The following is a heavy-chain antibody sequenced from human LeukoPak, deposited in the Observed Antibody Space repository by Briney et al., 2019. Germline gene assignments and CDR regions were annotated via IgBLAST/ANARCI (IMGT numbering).Heavy chain of an antibody. D-gene: IGHD5-24*01. Sequence: PSETLSLTCTVSGGSISSGSYYSSWLRQPAGKGLEWIGRIYTSGSTNYHPSLKSRVTISVDTSKNQFSLKLSSVTAADTAVYYCARDRDRNGYPPAFDIWGQGTMVTVSS. V-gene: IGHV4-61*02. J-gene: IGHJ3*02. CDR3: ARDRDRNGYPPAFDI. CDR1: GGSISSGSYY. CDR2: IYTSGST.